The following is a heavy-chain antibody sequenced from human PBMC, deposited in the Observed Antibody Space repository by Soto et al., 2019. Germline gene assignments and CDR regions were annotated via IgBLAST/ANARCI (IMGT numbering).Heavy chain of an antibody. J-gene: IGHJ4*02. D-gene: IGHD2-15*01. CDR2: IVPFYGTT. V-gene: IGHV1-69*12. CDR3: ARGRYCRGGSCYSGWY. CDR1: GGTFSRNS. Sequence: QIQLVQSGTEVKKPESSVKVSCKTSGGTFSRNSVNWVRQAPGQGLEWMGAIVPFYGTTNYAQKFQGRVTFTADESTGTAYMELSSLRSEDTAVYYCARGRYCRGGSCYSGWYWGQGTLVTVSA.